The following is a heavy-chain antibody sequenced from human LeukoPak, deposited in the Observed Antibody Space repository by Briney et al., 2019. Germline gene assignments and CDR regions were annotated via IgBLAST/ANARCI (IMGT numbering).Heavy chain of an antibody. J-gene: IGHJ6*03. D-gene: IGHD7-27*01. Sequence: GASVKVSCKASGYTFSNYVLTWVRQAPGQGFEWMGRISTYTGNSNYAQKFQDRVTMTTDTSTSTAYMELRNLSSDDTAVYYCARAEKPNWGNYYYYCMDVWGKGTTVTVSS. CDR2: ISTYTGNS. CDR1: GYTFSNYV. CDR3: ARAEKPNWGNYYYYCMDV. V-gene: IGHV1-18*01.